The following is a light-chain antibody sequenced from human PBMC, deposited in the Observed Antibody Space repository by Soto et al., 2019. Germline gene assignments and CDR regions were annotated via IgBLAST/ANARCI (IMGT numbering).Light chain of an antibody. CDR1: SSNIGSNT. CDR2: TNN. Sequence: QSVLTQPPSASGTPGQRVTISCSGSSSNIGSNTVSWYQQLPGTAPKLLIYTNNQRPSGVPDRFSGSKSGTSASLAISGLQAQDEADDYWAAWEDSLNGPVFGGGTKLTVL. V-gene: IGLV1-44*01. CDR3: AAWEDSLNGPV. J-gene: IGLJ3*02.